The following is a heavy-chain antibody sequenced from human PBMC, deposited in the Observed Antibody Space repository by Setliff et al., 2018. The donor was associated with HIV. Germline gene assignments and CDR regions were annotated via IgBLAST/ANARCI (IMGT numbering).Heavy chain of an antibody. CDR1: GDSMSSFSSY. CDR3: ARGLSIFGVATPGFYSFMDV. J-gene: IGHJ6*03. V-gene: IGHV4-39*01. D-gene: IGHD3-3*01. Sequence: TLSLTCSVSGDSMSSFSSYWGWIRQSPRKGLEWIGSIYYSGSTYYNPSLKSRVTISVDTSKNQFSLRMTSATAADTAKYFCARGLSIFGVATPGFYSFMDVWGKGTTVTVSS. CDR2: IYYSGST.